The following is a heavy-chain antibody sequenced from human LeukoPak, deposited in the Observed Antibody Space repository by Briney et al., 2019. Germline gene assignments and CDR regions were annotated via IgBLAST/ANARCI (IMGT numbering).Heavy chain of an antibody. J-gene: IGHJ4*02. CDR3: ARETNHGALGN. CDR1: GFTFSSYW. D-gene: IGHD4/OR15-4a*01. V-gene: IGHV3-74*01. Sequence: GESLRLSCAASGFTFSSYWMHWVRQAPGKGLVWVSRISTDGSRTGYADSVKGRFTISRDNAKNTLYLQMSSLRAEDTAVYYCARETNHGALGNWGQGTLVTVPS. CDR2: ISTDGSRT.